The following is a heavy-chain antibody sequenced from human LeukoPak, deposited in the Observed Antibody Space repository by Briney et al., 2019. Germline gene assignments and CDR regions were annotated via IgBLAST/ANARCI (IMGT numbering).Heavy chain of an antibody. J-gene: IGHJ6*03. CDR1: GLTFSSYG. CDR3: AKGGGSSSSLYYYYMDV. Sequence: GGSLRLSCAASGLTFSSYGMHWVRQAPGRGLEWVAFIRYDGSDEYYADSVKGRFTISRDNSKKTLYLQMNSLRAENTAVYYCAKGGGSSSSLYYYYMDVWGKGTTVTVSS. D-gene: IGHD6-6*01. CDR2: IRYDGSDE. V-gene: IGHV3-30*02.